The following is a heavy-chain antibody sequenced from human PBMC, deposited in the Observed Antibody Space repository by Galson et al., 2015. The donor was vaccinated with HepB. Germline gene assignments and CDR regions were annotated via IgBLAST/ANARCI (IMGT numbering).Heavy chain of an antibody. J-gene: IGHJ6*02. CDR1: GGTFSSYA. CDR3: ARERGYYYYGMDV. V-gene: IGHV1-69*10. D-gene: IGHD3-10*01. CDR2: IIPIFGIA. Sequence: SVKVSCKASGGTFSSYAISWVRQAPGQGLEWMGGIIPIFGIANYAQKFQGRVTITADKSTSTAYMELSSLRSEDTAVYYCARERGYYYYGMDVWGQGTTVTVSS.